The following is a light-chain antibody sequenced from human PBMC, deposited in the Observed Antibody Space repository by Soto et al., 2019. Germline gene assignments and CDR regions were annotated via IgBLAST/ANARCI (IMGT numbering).Light chain of an antibody. CDR2: DDS. CDR1: NLERKS. J-gene: IGLJ1*01. Sequence: SFELTQPPSVSVAPGQTARITCRGNNLERKSVHWYQQKSGQAPVLVVYDDSDRPSGIPERFSGSNSGSPATLTISRVEAGDEDEYYCQVWDSTSDHYVFGTGTKVTVL. CDR3: QVWDSTSDHYV. V-gene: IGLV3-21*02.